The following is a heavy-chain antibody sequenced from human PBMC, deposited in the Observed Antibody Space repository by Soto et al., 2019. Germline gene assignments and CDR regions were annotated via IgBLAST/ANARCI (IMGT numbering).Heavy chain of an antibody. Sequence: GSLRLSCAASGFTFSTYGMNWVRQAAGKGLEWLSSISDSGHYIYYADSVKGRFTISRDNAKNSLFLQMNSLRGEDTAVYYCARSGLALPYSAIPWFDPWGYGTLVTVSS. D-gene: IGHD3-22*01. CDR3: ARSGLALPYSAIPWFDP. J-gene: IGHJ5*02. CDR2: ISDSGHYI. V-gene: IGHV3-21*01. CDR1: GFTFSTYG.